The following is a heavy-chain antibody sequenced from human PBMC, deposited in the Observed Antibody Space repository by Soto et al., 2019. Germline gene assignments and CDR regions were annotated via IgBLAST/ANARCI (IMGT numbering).Heavy chain of an antibody. J-gene: IGHJ6*02. D-gene: IGHD3-16*01. CDR1: GESIINNHG. CDR2: IYHTGIA. CDR3: VSKLGPYYYGLDV. Sequence: TQSHTCSVYGESIINNHGWSWVRQPPGKGPELIGEIYHTGIANYNPSLESRVAFSVDKSKNQFSLSLTSVTAADTAVYYCVSKLGPYYYGLDVWGQGTTVT. V-gene: IGHV4-4*02.